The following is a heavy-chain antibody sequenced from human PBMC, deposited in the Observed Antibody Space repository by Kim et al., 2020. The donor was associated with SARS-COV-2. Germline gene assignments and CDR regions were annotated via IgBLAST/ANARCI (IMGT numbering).Heavy chain of an antibody. J-gene: IGHJ4*02. CDR1: GFTVSSDY. D-gene: IGHD2-21*02. CDR3: AGGDDSTSLAF. CDR2: FYTGGTT. Sequence: GGSLRLSCAASGFTVSSDYMSWVRQAPGKGLEWVSVFYTGGTTYYADSVRGRFTISRDPSKDMVFLQMNSLRVADTAVYYCAGGDDSTSLAFWGQGTLVTVSS. V-gene: IGHV3-53*01.